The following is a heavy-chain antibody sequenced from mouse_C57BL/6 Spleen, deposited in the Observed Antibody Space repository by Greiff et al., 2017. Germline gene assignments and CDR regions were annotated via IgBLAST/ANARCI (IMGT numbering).Heavy chain of an antibody. J-gene: IGHJ4*01. V-gene: IGHV1-53*01. CDR2: INPSNGGT. D-gene: IGHD5-1*01. CDR1: GYTFTSYW. Sequence: QVQLQQPGTELVKPGASVKLSCKASGYTFTSYWMHWVKQRPGQGLEWIGNINPSNGGTNYNEKLKSKATLTVDKSSSTAYMQLSSLTSEDSAVYYCARYPILYYYAMDYWGQGTSVTVSS. CDR3: ARYPILYYYAMDY.